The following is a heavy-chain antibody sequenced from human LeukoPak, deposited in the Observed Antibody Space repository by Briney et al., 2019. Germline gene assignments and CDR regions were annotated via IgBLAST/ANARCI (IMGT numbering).Heavy chain of an antibody. CDR3: ARDPASTYYFDY. V-gene: IGHV3-30-3*01. J-gene: IGHJ4*02. CDR1: GFTFSSYA. Sequence: PGGSLRLSCAASGFTFSSYAMHWVRQAPGKGLEWVAVISYDGSNKHYADSVKGRFTISRDNSKNTLYLQMNSLRAEDTAVYYCARDPASTYYFDYWGQGTLVTVSS. CDR2: ISYDGSNK. D-gene: IGHD6-25*01.